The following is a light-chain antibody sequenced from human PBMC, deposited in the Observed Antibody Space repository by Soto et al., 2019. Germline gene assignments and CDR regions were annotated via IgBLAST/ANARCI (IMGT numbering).Light chain of an antibody. Sequence: EIVLTQSPGTLSLSPGERATLSCRASQSVGSSYLAWYQQKPGQAPRVLIYGASSRATGIPDRFSGSGSGTDFTLNISRLEPEDFAVYYCQQYATSPFTFGPGNKVDIK. CDR2: GAS. V-gene: IGKV3-20*01. J-gene: IGKJ3*01. CDR1: QSVGSSY. CDR3: QQYATSPFT.